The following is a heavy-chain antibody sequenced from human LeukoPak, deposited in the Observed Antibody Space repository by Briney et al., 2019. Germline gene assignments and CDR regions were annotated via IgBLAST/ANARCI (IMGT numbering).Heavy chain of an antibody. V-gene: IGHV3-74*01. J-gene: IGHJ5*02. Sequence: PGGSLRLSCAASGFTFSSYWMHWVCQAPGKGLVWVSRINSDGSSTSYADSVKGRFTISRDNAKNTLYLQMNSLRAEDTAVYYCARPVSSGYLYNWFDPWGQGTLVTVSS. CDR3: ARPVSSGYLYNWFDP. CDR1: GFTFSSYW. CDR2: INSDGSST. D-gene: IGHD3-22*01.